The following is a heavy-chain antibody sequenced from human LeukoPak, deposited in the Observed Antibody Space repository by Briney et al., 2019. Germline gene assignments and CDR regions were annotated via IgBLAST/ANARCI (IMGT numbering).Heavy chain of an antibody. D-gene: IGHD6-19*01. V-gene: IGHV3-7*01. CDR1: GFTFSSYW. CDR2: IKQDGSEK. CDR3: ARGYSSGWSTYFDY. J-gene: IGHJ4*02. Sequence: GGSLRLSCAASGFTFSSYWMSWVRQAPGKGLEWVANIKQDGSEKYYVDSVKGRFTISRDNAKNSLYLQMNSLRAEDTAVYYCARGYSSGWSTYFDYWGQGTLVTVPS.